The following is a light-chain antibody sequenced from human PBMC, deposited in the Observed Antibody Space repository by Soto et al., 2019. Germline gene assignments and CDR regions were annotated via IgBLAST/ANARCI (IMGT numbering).Light chain of an antibody. V-gene: IGKV1-5*01. CDR1: QSSSSW. J-gene: IGKJ1*01. CDR2: DAS. Sequence: GDRVTITCRASQSSSSWLAWYQQKPGKAPKLLIQDASSLESGVPSRFSGSGSGTEFTLTISSLQPDDFATYYCQHYNSYSEAFGQGTKVDI. CDR3: QHYNSYSEA.